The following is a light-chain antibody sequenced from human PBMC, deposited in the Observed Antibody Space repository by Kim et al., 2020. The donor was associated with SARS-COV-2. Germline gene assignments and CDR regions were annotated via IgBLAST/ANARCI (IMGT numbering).Light chain of an antibody. CDR1: RSIGSW. V-gene: IGKV1-5*03. J-gene: IGKJ1*01. CDR2: KAS. Sequence: DVQMTQSPSTLSVSVGDRVTITCRASRSIGSWLAWYQQKPGKAPKLLIYKASSLESGVPSRFSGSGSGTDFTLTISSLQPDDFATYHCQQYDRFWRFGQGTKVDIK. CDR3: QQYDRFWR.